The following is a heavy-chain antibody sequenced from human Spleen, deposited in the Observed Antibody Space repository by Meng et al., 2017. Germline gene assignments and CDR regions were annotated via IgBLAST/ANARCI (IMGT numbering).Heavy chain of an antibody. CDR1: GYSFTTYG. V-gene: IGHV1-3*01. CDR2: VNAASGNT. Sequence: VQSGAEVKNPGASVKVSCKTSGYSFTTYGIHWVRQAPGQSLEWMGWVNAASGNTRYSQKFQDRVTINRDTSASSAYMEVSSLRSEDTAVYYCAKSSLHAGTLYFDSWGQGTLVTVSS. CDR3: AKSSLHAGTLYFDS. J-gene: IGHJ4*02. D-gene: IGHD2-21*02.